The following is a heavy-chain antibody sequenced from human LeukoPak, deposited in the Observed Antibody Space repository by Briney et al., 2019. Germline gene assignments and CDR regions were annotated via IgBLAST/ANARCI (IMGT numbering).Heavy chain of an antibody. CDR2: INSDGSST. CDR3: ARDTATGLDV. D-gene: IGHD2-21*02. Sequence: GGSLRLSCEASGFTFSSYWMHWVRQAPGKGLVWVSRINSDGSSTNQADSVKGRFTISRDNAKKALYLQMNSLRVEDTAVYFCARDTATGLDVWGQGTTVTVSS. CDR1: GFTFSSYW. V-gene: IGHV3-74*01. J-gene: IGHJ6*02.